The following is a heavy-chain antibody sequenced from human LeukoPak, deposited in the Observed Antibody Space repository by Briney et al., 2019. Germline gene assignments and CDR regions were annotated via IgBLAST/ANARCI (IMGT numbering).Heavy chain of an antibody. CDR3: ARGRGSSGYYPLPSFDY. Sequence: ASVKVSCKASGYTFTSYDINWVRQATGQGLEWMGWMNPQSGDTDYAQKFQGRVTMTRSPSITTAYMELTSLTYEDTAVYYCARGRGSSGYYPLPSFDYWGQGTLVTVSS. D-gene: IGHD3-22*01. V-gene: IGHV1-8*01. CDR2: MNPQSGDT. J-gene: IGHJ4*02. CDR1: GYTFTSYD.